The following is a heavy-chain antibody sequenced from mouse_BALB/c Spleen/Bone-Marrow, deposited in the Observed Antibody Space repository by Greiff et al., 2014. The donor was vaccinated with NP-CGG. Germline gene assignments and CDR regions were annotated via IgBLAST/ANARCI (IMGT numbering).Heavy chain of an antibody. D-gene: IGHD2-3*01. CDR3: ARRGWYYAMDY. Sequence: DVQLVESGGGLVQPGGSLKLSCATSGFTFSDYYMYWVRQTPEKRLEWVAYISNGGGSTYYPDTVKGRFTISRDNAKNTLYLQMSRQKSEDTAMYYCARRGWYYAMDYWGQGTSVTVSS. CDR1: GFTFSDYY. CDR2: ISNGGGST. J-gene: IGHJ4*01. V-gene: IGHV5-12*02.